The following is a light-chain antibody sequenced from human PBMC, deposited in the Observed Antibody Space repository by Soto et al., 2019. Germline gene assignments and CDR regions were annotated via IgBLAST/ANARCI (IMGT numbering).Light chain of an antibody. V-gene: IGLV1-44*01. CDR1: SSNLGDNT. J-gene: IGLJ2*01. CDR3: SSYAGGNNLL. Sequence: QPVLTQPPSASGTPGQRVTISCSGSSSNLGDNTVNWYQQLPGTAPKLLIYEVNTRPSGVPDRFSGSKSGSTASLTVSGLQAEDEADYYCSSYAGGNNLLFGGGTKLTVL. CDR2: EVN.